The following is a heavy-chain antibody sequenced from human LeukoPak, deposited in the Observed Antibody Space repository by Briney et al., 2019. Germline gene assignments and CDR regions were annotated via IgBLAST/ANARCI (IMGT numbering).Heavy chain of an antibody. Sequence: PGRSLRLSCAASGFTFDDYAMHWVRQAPGKGLEWVSGISWNSGSIGYADSVKGRFTISRDNAKNSLYLQMNSLRAEDTAVYYCARDPSQNNHGFLSWFGLNYFDYWGQGTLVTVSS. CDR2: ISWNSGSI. D-gene: IGHD3-10*01. CDR3: ARDPSQNNHGFLSWFGLNYFDY. J-gene: IGHJ4*02. V-gene: IGHV3-9*01. CDR1: GFTFDDYA.